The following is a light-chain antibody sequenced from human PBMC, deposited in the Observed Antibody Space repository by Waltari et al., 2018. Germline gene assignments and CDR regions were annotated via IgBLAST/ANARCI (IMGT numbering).Light chain of an antibody. Sequence: VLTQSPGTLSLSPGERATLSCRASQSLTKRYLAWYQQKPGQAPRLLIYGASSRAAGIPDRFSGSGSGTDFTLTISRLEPGDFGVYYCQQYGSSILYTFGQGTKREIK. CDR3: QQYGSSILYT. CDR2: GAS. V-gene: IGKV3-20*01. CDR1: QSLTKRY. J-gene: IGKJ2*01.